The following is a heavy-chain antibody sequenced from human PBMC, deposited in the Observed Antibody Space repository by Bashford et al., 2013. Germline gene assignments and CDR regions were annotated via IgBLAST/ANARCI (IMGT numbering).Heavy chain of an antibody. V-gene: IGHV3-15*01. CDR2: IRSKTNGGTT. D-gene: IGHD1-26*01. J-gene: IGHJ6*02. CDR3: TTRGXYDQYYYYYGMDV. Sequence: VRQAPGKGLEWVGRIRSKTNGGTTDYVASVRGRFTISRDDSKNTLYLQMNSLESEDTAVYYCTTRGXYDQYYYYYGMDVWGQGDHGHRLL.